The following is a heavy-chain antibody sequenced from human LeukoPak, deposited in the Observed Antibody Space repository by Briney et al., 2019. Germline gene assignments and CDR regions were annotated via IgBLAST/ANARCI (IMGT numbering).Heavy chain of an antibody. CDR1: GFTFGSFW. D-gene: IGHD5-24*01. Sequence: GGSLRLSCAASGFTFGSFWMTWVRQAPGKGLEWVANIKPDGSEKHHVDSVKGRFTISRDNAKTSLYLQMNSLRAEDTAVYYCARDDGLDAFDIWGRGTLVTVSS. CDR2: IKPDGSEK. CDR3: ARDDGLDAFDI. V-gene: IGHV3-7*01. J-gene: IGHJ3*02.